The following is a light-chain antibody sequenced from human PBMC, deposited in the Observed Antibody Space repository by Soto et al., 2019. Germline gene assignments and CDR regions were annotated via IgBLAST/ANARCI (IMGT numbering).Light chain of an antibody. J-gene: IGKJ1*01. Sequence: PGDRVTITCLASESIRTWLAWYQHKPGQAPRLLIYDASNRATGIPARFSGSGSGTDFTLTISSLEPEDFAVYYCQQRSNWPWTFGQGTKVDIK. CDR3: QQRSNWPWT. CDR2: DAS. CDR1: ESIRTW. V-gene: IGKV3-11*01.